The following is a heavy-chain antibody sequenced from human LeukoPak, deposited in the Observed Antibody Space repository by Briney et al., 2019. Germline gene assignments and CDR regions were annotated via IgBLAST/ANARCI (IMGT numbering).Heavy chain of an antibody. V-gene: IGHV3-48*03. CDR1: GFTFSSYE. CDR3: VRDKGEDIVVVPAATPFDY. Sequence: PGGSLRLSCAASGFTFSSYEMNWVRQAPGKGLEWVSYISSSGSTIYYADSVKGRFTISRDNAKNSLYLQMNSLRAEDTAVYYCVRDKGEDIVVVPAATPFDYWGQGTLVTVSS. J-gene: IGHJ4*02. D-gene: IGHD2-2*01. CDR2: ISSSGSTI.